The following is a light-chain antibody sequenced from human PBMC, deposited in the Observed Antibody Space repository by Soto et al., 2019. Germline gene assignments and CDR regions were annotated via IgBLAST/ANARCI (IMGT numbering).Light chain of an antibody. Sequence: IRCACCLALYPGERATLSCRASQSVFNNHIGWYQQKPGQAPRRLIFGASFRATGIPDRFSGSGSGTDFTLTISRLEPEEFALYYCQEYGRSPTTFCQ. J-gene: IGKJ5*01. CDR3: QEYGRSPTT. V-gene: IGKV3-20*01. CDR2: GAS. CDR1: QSVFNNH.